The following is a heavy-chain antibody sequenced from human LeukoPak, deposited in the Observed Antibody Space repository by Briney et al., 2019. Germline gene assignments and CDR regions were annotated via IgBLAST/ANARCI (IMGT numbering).Heavy chain of an antibody. CDR2: TYYNGRA. CDR1: GDSITNSY. V-gene: IGHV4-59*08. D-gene: IGHD3-10*01. Sequence: SETLSLTCTVSGDSITNSYWSWFRQPPGKGLEWITYTYYNGRANYNPSLKSRASISVDTSKNQFSLKLSSVTAADTAVYYCARGPGGYYGSGSYPLDYWGQGTLVTVSS. CDR3: ARGPGGYYGSGSYPLDY. J-gene: IGHJ4*02.